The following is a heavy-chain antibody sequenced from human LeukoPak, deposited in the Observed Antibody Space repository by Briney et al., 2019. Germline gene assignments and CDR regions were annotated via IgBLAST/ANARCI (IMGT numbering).Heavy chain of an antibody. J-gene: IGHJ3*02. CDR1: GYSFTDYF. CDR3: AILSTATRHWLAASDI. CDR2: INPDAGDT. V-gene: IGHV1-2*06. D-gene: IGHD6-19*01. Sequence: GSVKVSCKASGYSFTDYFLYWVRQAPGQGLEWMGRINPDAGDTNYAQTFQGRITMTRDTSISTAYMELSSLNSDDTAVYYCAILSTATRHWLAASDIWGQGTVVTVSS.